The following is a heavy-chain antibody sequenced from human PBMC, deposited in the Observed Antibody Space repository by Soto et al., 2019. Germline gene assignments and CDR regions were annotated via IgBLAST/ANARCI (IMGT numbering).Heavy chain of an antibody. V-gene: IGHV4-30-4*08. Sequence: PXETLSLTCTVSGGPISSGDYYWSWIRQPPGKGLEWIGYIWYKGDTYYNPSLKSRLSISVDTSKNQFSLRLTSVTAADTAIYYCGRDVVTISMGVGGQVDSWGQGLLVTVSS. CDR3: GRDVVTISMGVGGQVDS. D-gene: IGHD3-10*01. J-gene: IGHJ4*02. CDR2: IWYKGDT. CDR1: GGPISSGDYY.